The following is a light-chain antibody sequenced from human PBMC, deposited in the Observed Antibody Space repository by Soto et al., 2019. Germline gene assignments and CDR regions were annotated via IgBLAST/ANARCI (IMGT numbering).Light chain of an antibody. CDR3: CSYAGSSTYV. CDR2: EVN. V-gene: IGLV2-23*02. Sequence: QSVLTQPASVSGSPVQSITISCTGTSSDVGSYDLVSWYQQHPGTAPKLMIFEVNKRPSGVSNRFSGSKSGNTASLTISGLQAEDEADYYCCSYAGSSTYVFGTGTKVTVL. CDR1: SSDVGSYDL. J-gene: IGLJ1*01.